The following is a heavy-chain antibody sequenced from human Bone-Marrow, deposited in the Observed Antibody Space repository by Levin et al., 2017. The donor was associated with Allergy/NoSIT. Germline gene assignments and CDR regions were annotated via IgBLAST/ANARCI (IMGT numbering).Heavy chain of an antibody. V-gene: IGHV3-23*01. CDR2: ITGGGGDT. J-gene: IGHJ4*02. CDR3: ASIASPSTGWFDC. CDR1: GFTFSTYA. Sequence: LSLTCAASGFTFSTYAMTWVRQAPGRGLEWVSSITGGGGDTFYAHSVKGRFTISRDNSRNTVFLEMSSLRAEDTAIYYCASIASPSTGWFDCWGQGTLVTVSS. D-gene: IGHD6-13*01.